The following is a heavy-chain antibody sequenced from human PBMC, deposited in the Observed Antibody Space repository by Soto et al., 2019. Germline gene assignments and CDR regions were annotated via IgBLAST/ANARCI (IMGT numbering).Heavy chain of an antibody. CDR1: GGSMSGYY. Sequence: QVQLQESGPGLEKASGTLSLTCTVSGGSMSGYYWSWIRQPPGKGLEWIGFIYDSGTTNYNPSLKSRGTISIDTSKNQFSLKLTSVTAADTAVYYCARVSHIVVVPAVRGAFDIWGQGTMITVPS. J-gene: IGHJ3*02. V-gene: IGHV4-59*01. D-gene: IGHD2-21*02. CDR2: IYDSGTT. CDR3: ARVSHIVVVPAVRGAFDI.